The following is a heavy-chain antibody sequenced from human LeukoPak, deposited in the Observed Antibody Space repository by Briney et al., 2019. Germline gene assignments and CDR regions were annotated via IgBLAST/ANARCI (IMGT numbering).Heavy chain of an antibody. V-gene: IGHV1-18*01. CDR2: ISAYNGNT. Sequence: GASVKVSCKASGYTFTSYGISWVRQAPGQGLEWMGWISAYNGNTNYAQKLQGRVTTTTDTSTSTAYMELRSLRSDDTAVYYCARFRGYCSGGSCYSEDYFDYWGQGTLPPSPQ. D-gene: IGHD2-15*01. J-gene: IGHJ4*02. CDR3: ARFRGYCSGGSCYSEDYFDY. CDR1: GYTFTSYG.